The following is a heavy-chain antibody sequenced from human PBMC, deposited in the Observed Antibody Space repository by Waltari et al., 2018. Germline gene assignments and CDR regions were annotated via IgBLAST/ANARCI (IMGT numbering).Heavy chain of an antibody. Sequence: EVQLVESGGGLVQPGRSLRLSCAASGFTFDDYAMHWVRQAPGKGLEGVSGISWNSGSIGYADSVKGRFTISRDNAKNSLYLQMNSLRAEDTALYYCAKDITSSGWPQGAFDIWGQGTMVTVSS. CDR2: ISWNSGSI. D-gene: IGHD6-19*01. CDR1: GFTFDDYA. CDR3: AKDITSSGWPQGAFDI. V-gene: IGHV3-9*01. J-gene: IGHJ3*02.